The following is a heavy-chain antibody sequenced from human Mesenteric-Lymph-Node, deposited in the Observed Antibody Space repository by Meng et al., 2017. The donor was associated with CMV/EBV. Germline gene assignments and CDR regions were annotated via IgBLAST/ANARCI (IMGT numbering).Heavy chain of an antibody. CDR3: ARASVYSSGYDEVN. J-gene: IGHJ4*02. CDR2: IYYSGST. CDR1: GGSISSGGSY. V-gene: IGHV4-31*02. D-gene: IGHD6-19*01. Sequence: SGGSISSGGSYWTWIRQHPGKGLEWIGYIYYSGSTYYNPSLKSRVTISLDTSKNQFSLKLSSVTAADTAVYYCARASVYSSGYDEVNWGQGTLVTVSS.